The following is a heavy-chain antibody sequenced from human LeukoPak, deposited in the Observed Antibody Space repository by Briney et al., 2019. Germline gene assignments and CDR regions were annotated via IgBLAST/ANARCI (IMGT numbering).Heavy chain of an antibody. J-gene: IGHJ4*02. V-gene: IGHV4-61*01. CDR3: PREAMYSYGNNFDY. CDR2: IYYSGST. D-gene: IGHD5-18*01. Sequence: SETLSLTCTVSGGSVSSGSYYWSWIRQPPGKGLEWIGYIYYSGSTNYNPSLKSRVTISVDTSKNQFSLKLSSVTAADTAVYPGPREAMYSYGNNFDYWAREPWSPSPQ. CDR1: GGSVSSGSYY.